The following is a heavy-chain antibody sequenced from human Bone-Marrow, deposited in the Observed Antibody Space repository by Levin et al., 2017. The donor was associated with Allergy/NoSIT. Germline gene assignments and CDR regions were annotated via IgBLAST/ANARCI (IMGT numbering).Heavy chain of an antibody. V-gene: IGHV3-23*01. CDR1: GFTFSSYA. Sequence: ASVKVSCAASGFTFSSYAMSWVRQAPGKGLEWVSAISGSGGSTYYADSVKGRFTISRDNSKNTLYLQMNSLRAEDTAVYYCAKGIAAAGTQPSWGQGTLVTVSS. D-gene: IGHD6-13*01. CDR2: ISGSGGST. J-gene: IGHJ5*02. CDR3: AKGIAAAGTQPS.